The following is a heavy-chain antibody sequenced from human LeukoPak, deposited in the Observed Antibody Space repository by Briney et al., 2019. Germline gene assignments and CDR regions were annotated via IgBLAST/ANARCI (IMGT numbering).Heavy chain of an antibody. CDR2: IIPIFGTA. V-gene: IGHV1-69*13. CDR3: ARDRATAWYFDL. CDR1: GGTFSSYA. D-gene: IGHD5-12*01. J-gene: IGHJ2*01. Sequence: ASVKVSCKASGGTFSSYAISWVRQAPGQGLEWMGGIIPIFGTANYAQKFQGRVTITADESTSTAYMELSRLRSEDTAVYYCARDRATAWYFDLWGRGTLVTVSS.